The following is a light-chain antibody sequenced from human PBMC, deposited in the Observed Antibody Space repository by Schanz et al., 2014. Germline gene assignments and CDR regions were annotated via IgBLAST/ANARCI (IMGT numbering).Light chain of an antibody. CDR2: DVT. CDR3: CSYAGTYTWE. J-gene: IGLJ3*02. CDR1: SSDVGSYNY. V-gene: IGLV2-11*01. Sequence: QSALTQPPSASGSPGQSVTISCTGTSSDVGSYNYVSWYQQYPGKAPKLMISDVTKRPSGVPDRFSGSKSGNTASLTISGLQAEDEADYYCCSYAGTYTWEFGGGTKLTVL.